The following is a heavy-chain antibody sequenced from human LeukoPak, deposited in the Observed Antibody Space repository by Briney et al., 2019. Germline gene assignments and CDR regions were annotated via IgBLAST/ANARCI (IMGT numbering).Heavy chain of an antibody. V-gene: IGHV1-69*05. CDR3: ARGGVTNYYYYYMDV. Sequence: GASVKVSCKASGGTFSSYAISWVRQAPGQGLEWMGGIIPIFGTANYAQKFQGRVTITTDESTSTAYMELSSLRSEDTAAYYCARGGVTNYYYYYMDVWGKGTTVTVSS. CDR2: IIPIFGTA. D-gene: IGHD4-11*01. J-gene: IGHJ6*03. CDR1: GGTFSSYA.